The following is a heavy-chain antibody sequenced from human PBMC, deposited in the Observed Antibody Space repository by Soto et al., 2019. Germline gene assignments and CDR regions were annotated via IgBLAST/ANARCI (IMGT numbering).Heavy chain of an antibody. CDR2: IIPIFGTA. V-gene: IGHV1-69*06. J-gene: IGHJ3*02. CDR1: GDTFSSYA. Sequence: SEKVSCKTSGDTFSSYAISWVRQAPGQGLEWKGGIIPIFGTANYAQKFKGRVTITADKSTSTTYMELSSLRSENTAVYYCARDFWDYYDSSPGEAFDIWG. CDR3: ARDFWDYYDSSPGEAFDI. D-gene: IGHD3-22*01.